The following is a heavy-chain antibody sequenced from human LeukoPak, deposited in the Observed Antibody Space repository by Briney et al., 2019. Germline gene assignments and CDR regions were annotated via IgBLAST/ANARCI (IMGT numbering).Heavy chain of an antibody. J-gene: IGHJ4*02. D-gene: IGHD5-18*01. CDR1: GFSFSDYW. V-gene: IGHV5-51*01. CDR2: IYAGDSDT. Sequence: GESLKISCKCSGFSFSDYWIGWVRQKPGKGLEWMGIIYAGDSDTRYSPSFQGQVTISADKSISTAYLQWSSLKASDTAMYYCARHRDRYRQADYWGQGTLVTVSS. CDR3: ARHRDRYRQADY.